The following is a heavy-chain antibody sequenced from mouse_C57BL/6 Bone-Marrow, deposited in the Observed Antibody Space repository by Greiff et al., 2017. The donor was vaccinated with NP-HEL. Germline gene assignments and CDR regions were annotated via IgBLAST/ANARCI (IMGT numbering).Heavy chain of an antibody. J-gene: IGHJ3*01. D-gene: IGHD1-1*01. CDR1: GYTFTDYY. CDR2: INPNNGGT. V-gene: IGHV1-26*01. Sequence: EVQLQQSGPELVKPGASVKISCKASGYTFTDYYMNWVKQSHGKSLEWIGDINPNNGGTSYNQKFKGKATLTVDKSSSTAYMELRSLTSEDSAVYYCARLRYRSNKWGFAYWGQGTLVTVSA. CDR3: ARLRYRSNKWGFAY.